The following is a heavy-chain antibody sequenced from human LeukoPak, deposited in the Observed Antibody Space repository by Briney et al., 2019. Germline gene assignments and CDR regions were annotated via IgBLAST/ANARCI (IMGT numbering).Heavy chain of an antibody. V-gene: IGHV3-11*01. CDR1: GFTFSDYY. J-gene: IGHJ4*02. D-gene: IGHD5-24*01. Sequence: PGGSLRLSCAASGFTFSDYYMSWVRRAPGKGLEWVSYITTSGNTIYQADSVKGRFTISRDNGKNSLYLQMNSLRAEDTAIYYCVRVRDGYNYDYWGQGTLVTVSS. CDR2: ITTSGNTI. CDR3: VRVRDGYNYDY.